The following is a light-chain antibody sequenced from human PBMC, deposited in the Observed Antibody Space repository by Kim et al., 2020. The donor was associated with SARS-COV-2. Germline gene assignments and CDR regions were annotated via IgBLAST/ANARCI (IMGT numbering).Light chain of an antibody. CDR1: QSIRSN. CDR3: EQYKNWPRT. J-gene: IGKJ1*01. CDR2: GAS. V-gene: IGKV3-15*01. Sequence: EIVMTQSPATLSVSPGERATLSCRASQSIRSNLAWYQQKPGQAPRLLMYGASTRATGIPARFSGSGSGTEFTLTISSLQSEDFAVYYCEQYKNWPRTFGQGTKVEIK.